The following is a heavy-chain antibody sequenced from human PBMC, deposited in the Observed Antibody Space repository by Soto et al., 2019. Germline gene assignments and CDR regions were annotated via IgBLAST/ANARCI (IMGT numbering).Heavy chain of an antibody. D-gene: IGHD4-17*01. Sequence: PGGSLRLSCTTSGFTFSSHAMSWVRQAPGKGLEWVSAISVGGTTTYYADSVKGRFTISRDNSRNTVYLQMNNLRAEDTAVYYCAKETTETTFFDYWGQGTLVTVSS. J-gene: IGHJ4*02. CDR3: AKETTETTFFDY. V-gene: IGHV3-23*01. CDR2: ISVGGTTT. CDR1: GFTFSSHA.